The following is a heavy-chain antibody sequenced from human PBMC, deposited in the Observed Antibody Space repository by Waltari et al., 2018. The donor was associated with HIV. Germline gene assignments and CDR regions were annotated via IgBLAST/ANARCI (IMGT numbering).Heavy chain of an antibody. J-gene: IGHJ2*01. D-gene: IGHD6-13*01. CDR2: VYSSVSL. V-gene: IGHV4-30-4*08. CDR1: GGSITRGDHY. CDR3: ARNFEYSTSPLLWYFDL. Sequence: QVQLQESGPGLVKPSQTLSLTCTVSGGSITRGDHYWSWIRQPPRKGLEWIGYVYSSVSLYYNPSLKSRVTIAVDMSKNQFSLKLNSVTAADTAVYYCARNFEYSTSPLLWYFDLWGRGSLVTVSS.